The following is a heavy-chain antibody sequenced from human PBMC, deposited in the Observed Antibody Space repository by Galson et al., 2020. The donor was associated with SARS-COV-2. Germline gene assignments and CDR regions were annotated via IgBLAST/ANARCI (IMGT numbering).Heavy chain of an antibody. CDR2: IYYSGST. V-gene: IGHV4-31*03. CDR3: ARASGSSSWYYYYYGMDG. CDR1: GGSISSGGYY. D-gene: IGHD6-13*01. Sequence: ETSETLSLTCTVSGGSISSGGYYWSWIRQHPGKGLEWIGYIYYSGSTYYNPSLKSRVTISVDTSKNQFSLKLSSVTAADTAVYYCARASGSSSWYYYYYGMDGWGQGTTVTVSS. J-gene: IGHJ6*02.